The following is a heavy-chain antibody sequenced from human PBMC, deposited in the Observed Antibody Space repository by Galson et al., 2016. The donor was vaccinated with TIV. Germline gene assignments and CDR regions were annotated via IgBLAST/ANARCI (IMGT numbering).Heavy chain of an antibody. CDR1: GFTFSSHA. D-gene: IGHD3-10*01. J-gene: IGHJ6*02. CDR2: ISGSGATT. V-gene: IGHV3-23*01. CDR3: AKVPSSGFSYYYGWGV. Sequence: SLRLSCAASGFTFSSHAMTWVRQAPGKGLEWVSAISGSGATTHYADSVKGRFTISRDNSKNTLYVQMDSLRAEDTALYYCAKVPSSGFSYYYGWGVWGQGTTVTVS.